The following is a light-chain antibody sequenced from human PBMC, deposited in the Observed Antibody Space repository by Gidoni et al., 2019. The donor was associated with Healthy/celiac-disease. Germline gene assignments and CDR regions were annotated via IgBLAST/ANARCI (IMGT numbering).Light chain of an antibody. Sequence: SSELTQDPAVSVALGQTVRITCQGDSLRSYYASWYQQKPGQAPVLVIYGKNNRPSGIPDRFSGSSSGNTASLTITGAQAEDEADYYCNLHWVFGGGTKLTVL. V-gene: IGLV3-19*01. CDR1: SLRSYY. CDR2: GKN. J-gene: IGLJ3*02. CDR3: NLHWV.